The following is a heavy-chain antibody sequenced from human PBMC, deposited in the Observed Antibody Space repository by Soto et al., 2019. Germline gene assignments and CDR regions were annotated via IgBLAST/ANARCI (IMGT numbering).Heavy chain of an antibody. CDR2: ISGSGGST. CDR1: GFTFSSYA. D-gene: IGHD6-13*01. CDR3: AKDSSSWYPVLDY. J-gene: IGHJ4*02. Sequence: GGSLRLSCAASGFTFSSYAMIWVRQAPGKGLEWVSAISGSGGSTYYADSVKGRFTISRDNSKNGLYLQMNSLRAEDTAVYYCAKDSSSWYPVLDYWGQGTLVTVSS. V-gene: IGHV3-23*01.